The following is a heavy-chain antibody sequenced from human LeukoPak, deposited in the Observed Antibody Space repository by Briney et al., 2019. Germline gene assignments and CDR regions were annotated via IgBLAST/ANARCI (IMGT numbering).Heavy chain of an antibody. CDR2: IKQDGSEK. D-gene: IGHD2-2*02. J-gene: IGHJ4*02. CDR1: GFTFSSYW. CDR3: ARGDTKYCNSASCHNPFDS. Sequence: GGSLRLSCAASGFTFSSYWMSWVRQAPGKGLEWVANIKQDGSEKYYVDSVKGRFTISRDNAKNSLYLQMNSLRAEDTAVYYCARGDTKYCNSASCHNPFDSWGQGTLVTVSS. V-gene: IGHV3-7*01.